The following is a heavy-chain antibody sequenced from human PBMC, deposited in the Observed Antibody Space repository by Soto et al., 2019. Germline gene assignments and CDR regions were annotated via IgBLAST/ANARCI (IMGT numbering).Heavy chain of an antibody. J-gene: IGHJ6*02. D-gene: IGHD2-2*01. CDR2: LYYAGTT. Sequence: QVQLQESGPGLVKPSETLSLTCTVSGDSVSSGSYYWTWIRQPPGKGLEWIGYLYYAGTTNYNPSRKSRVTMSPVASSNRFTLRLCSVTAADTAVYFCARTFCSTTSCQAHGMDVWGQGTSVTVSS. CDR3: ARTFCSTTSCQAHGMDV. V-gene: IGHV4-61*01. CDR1: GDSVSSGSYY.